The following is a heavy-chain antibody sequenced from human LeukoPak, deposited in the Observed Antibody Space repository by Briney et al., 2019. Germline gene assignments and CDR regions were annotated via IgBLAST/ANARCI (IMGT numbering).Heavy chain of an antibody. Sequence: GASVKVSCRASGYTFTSYDINWVRQATGQGLEWMGWMNPNSGNTGYAQKFQGRVTMTRNTSISTAYMELSSLRSEDTAVYYCARGSSSSWWYYYYMDVWGKGTTVTISS. V-gene: IGHV1-8*01. D-gene: IGHD6-13*01. J-gene: IGHJ6*03. CDR3: ARGSSSSWWYYYYMDV. CDR1: GYTFTSYD. CDR2: MNPNSGNT.